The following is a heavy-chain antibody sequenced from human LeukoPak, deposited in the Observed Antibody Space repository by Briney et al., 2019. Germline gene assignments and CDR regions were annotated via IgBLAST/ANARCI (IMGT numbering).Heavy chain of an antibody. V-gene: IGHV3-21*01. CDR1: GFTFRTYS. Sequence: PGGSLRLTCVASGFTFRTYSLNWVRQAPGKGLEWVSSISSSSSYIYYADSVKGRFTISRDNAKNSLYLQMNSLRAEDTAVYYCARGGYYYDSSGFAPTDYWGQRTLVTVSS. CDR2: ISSSSSYI. CDR3: ARGGYYYDSSGFAPTDY. J-gene: IGHJ4*02. D-gene: IGHD3-22*01.